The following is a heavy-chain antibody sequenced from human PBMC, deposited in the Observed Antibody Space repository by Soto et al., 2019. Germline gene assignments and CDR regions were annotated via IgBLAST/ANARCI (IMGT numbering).Heavy chain of an antibody. V-gene: IGHV3-48*01. J-gene: IGHJ4*02. CDR2: ISSSNNTI. CDR3: ALRAGPL. D-gene: IGHD6-13*01. Sequence: GGSLRLSCSASGFTFSNYAMHWVRQAPGKGLEWISYISSSNNTIYYADSVKGRFTISRDNAKNSLYLQMNSLRAEDTAVYYCALRAGPLGGQGTLVTVSS. CDR1: GFTFSNYA.